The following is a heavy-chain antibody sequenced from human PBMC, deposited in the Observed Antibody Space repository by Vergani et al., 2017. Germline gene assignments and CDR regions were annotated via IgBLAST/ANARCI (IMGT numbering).Heavy chain of an antibody. CDR2: IIPILGIA. D-gene: IGHD3-10*01. V-gene: IGHV1-69*08. Sequence: QVQLVQSGAEVKKPGSSVKVSCEASGGTFSSYTISWVRQAPGQGLEWMGRIIPILGIANYAQKFQGRVTITADKSTSTAYMELSSLRSEDTAVYYCARDVLWFGELSHYYYYMDVWGKGTTVTVSS. J-gene: IGHJ6*03. CDR3: ARDVLWFGELSHYYYYMDV. CDR1: GGTFSSYT.